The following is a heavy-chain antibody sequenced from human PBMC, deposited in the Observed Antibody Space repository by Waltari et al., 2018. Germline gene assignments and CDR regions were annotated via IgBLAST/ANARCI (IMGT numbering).Heavy chain of an antibody. Sequence: EVQLVESGGGLVQPGGSLRLSCAASGFTFSNCWMSWVRQAPGKGLEWVANIKQDGSENYYVDSVKGRFTISRDNAKNSLFLQMNSLRAEDTAVYYCARQAARNFDYWGQGTLVTVSS. CDR3: ARQAARNFDY. CDR1: GFTFSNCW. V-gene: IGHV3-7*02. J-gene: IGHJ4*02. CDR2: IKQDGSEN.